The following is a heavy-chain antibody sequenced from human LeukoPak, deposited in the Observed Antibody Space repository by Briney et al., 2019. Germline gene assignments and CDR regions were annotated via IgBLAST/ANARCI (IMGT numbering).Heavy chain of an antibody. J-gene: IGHJ4*02. Sequence: SETLSLTCAVYGGSFSGYYWSWIRQPPGKGLEWIGEINHSGSTNYNPSLKSRVTISVDTSKNQFSLKLSSVTAADTAVYYCARASGVAGTTLFDYWGQGTLVTVSS. D-gene: IGHD6-19*01. CDR2: INHSGST. V-gene: IGHV4-34*01. CDR3: ARASGVAGTTLFDY. CDR1: GGSFSGYY.